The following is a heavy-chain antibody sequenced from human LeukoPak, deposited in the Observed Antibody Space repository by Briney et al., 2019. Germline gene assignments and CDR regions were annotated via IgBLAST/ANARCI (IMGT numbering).Heavy chain of an antibody. V-gene: IGHV3-23*01. D-gene: IGHD2-15*01. J-gene: IGHJ5*02. CDR1: GFTFSSYA. Sequence: PGGSLRLSCAASGFTFSSYAMTWVRQAPGKGLEWVSAITGSTYFADSVKGRFTISRDSSKNTLYLQMNSLRAEDTAVYCCARYCSGGRCYSGLDPWGQGALVTVSS. CDR3: ARYCSGGRCYSGLDP. CDR2: ITGST.